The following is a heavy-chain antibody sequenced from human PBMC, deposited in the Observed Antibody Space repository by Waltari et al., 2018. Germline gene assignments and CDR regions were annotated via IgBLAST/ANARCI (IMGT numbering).Heavy chain of an antibody. CDR3: AKRWAIYYFEY. CDR1: GFTFKNFA. D-gene: IGHD3-9*01. V-gene: IGHV3-23*04. J-gene: IGHJ4*02. CDR2: ITESGDT. Sequence: EVQLVESGGDLVQPGGSLRLSCAASGFTFKNFAMSWVRQAPGKGLELVSTITESGDTFYADSVKGRFATSRDNYKNTLSLQMNSLRAEDTAVYYCAKRWAIYYFEYWGQGNLVTVSS.